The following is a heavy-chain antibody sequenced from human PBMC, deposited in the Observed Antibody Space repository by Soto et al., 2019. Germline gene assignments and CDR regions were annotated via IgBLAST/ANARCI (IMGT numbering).Heavy chain of an antibody. V-gene: IGHV1-18*01. Sequence: QVHLVQSGAEGKKPGASVKVSCKGSGYGFTTYGITWVRQAPGQGLEWMAWISAHNGNTNYAQKLQGRVTVTRDTSTSTAYMELRSLRSDDKAVYYCARGRYGDYWGQGALVTVAS. CDR1: GYGFTTYG. CDR2: ISAHNGNT. CDR3: ARGRYGDY. J-gene: IGHJ4*02. D-gene: IGHD1-1*01.